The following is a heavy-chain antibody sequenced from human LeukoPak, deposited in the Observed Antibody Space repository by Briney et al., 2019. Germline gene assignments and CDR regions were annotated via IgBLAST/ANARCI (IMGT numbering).Heavy chain of an antibody. CDR3: ARGDDHYYYALDV. CDR1: GDTFTNYF. D-gene: IGHD5-24*01. CDR2: IHTSGGST. J-gene: IGHJ6*02. Sequence: ASAKVSCKASGDTFTNYFVHWVRQAPGQGPEWMGLIHTSGGSTTYAQKFQGRVTMTGDTSTSTVYMELSSLRSEDTAVYYCARGDDHYYYALDVWGQGTTVAVSS. V-gene: IGHV1-46*01.